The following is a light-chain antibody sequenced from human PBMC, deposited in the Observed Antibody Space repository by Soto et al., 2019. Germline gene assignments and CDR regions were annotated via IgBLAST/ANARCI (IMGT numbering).Light chain of an antibody. J-gene: IGLJ2*01. V-gene: IGLV2-14*01. CDR2: DVS. CDR1: SSDVGGYNY. CDR3: SSYTSSSTLV. Sequence: QSALTQPASVSGSPGQSITISCTGTSSDVGGYNYVSWYQQHPGKANKLMIYDVSNRPSGVSNRFSGSRSGNTASLTISGLQAEDEADYYCSSYTSSSTLVFGGGTKVTVL.